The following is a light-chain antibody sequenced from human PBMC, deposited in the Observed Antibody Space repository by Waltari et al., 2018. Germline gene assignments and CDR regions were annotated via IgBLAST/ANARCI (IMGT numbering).Light chain of an antibody. J-gene: IGLJ1*01. CDR2: EAT. CDR1: STDLASYNL. CDR3: CSYTGSSTSYG. Sequence: QSALSQPASVSGSPGQSLTITCTGASTDLASYNLVAWYQHHPNRAPKLIIYEATKRPSGISHRFSGAMSGVTASLRISGLQADDEADYYCCSYTGSSTSYGCGGGTKVTVL. V-gene: IGLV2-23*01.